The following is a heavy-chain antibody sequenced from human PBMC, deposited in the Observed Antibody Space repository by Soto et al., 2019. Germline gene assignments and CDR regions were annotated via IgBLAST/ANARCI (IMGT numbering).Heavy chain of an antibody. CDR1: GYTFTSYG. CDR3: ASSTGTTGGFDY. D-gene: IGHD1-7*01. V-gene: IGHV1-18*04. CDR2: ISAYNGNT. Sequence: GASVKVSCKASGYTFTSYGISWVRQAPGQGLEWMGWISAYNGNTNYAQKFQGWVTMTRDTSISTAYMELSRLRSDDTAVYYCASSTGTTGGFDYWGQGTLVTVSS. J-gene: IGHJ4*02.